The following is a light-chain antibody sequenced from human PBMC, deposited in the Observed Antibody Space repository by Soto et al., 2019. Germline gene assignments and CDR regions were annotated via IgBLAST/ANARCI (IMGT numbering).Light chain of an antibody. CDR3: QSYASSLSYV. J-gene: IGLJ1*01. V-gene: IGLV1-40*01. CDR1: SSNIGAGYD. Sequence: QAVVTQPPSVSGAPGQRVTISCTGSSSNIGAGYDVHWYQQLPGTAPKLLIYGNSNRPSGVPDRFSGSKSGTSASLAITGLQAEDEADYYCQSYASSLSYVFGTGTKLTVL. CDR2: GNS.